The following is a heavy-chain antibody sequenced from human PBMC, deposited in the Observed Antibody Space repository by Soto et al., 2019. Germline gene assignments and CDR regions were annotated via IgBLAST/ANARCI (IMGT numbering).Heavy chain of an antibody. CDR3: ARGGYDFWSGYPLFFQH. Sequence: ASVKGSCKSSGYTFTSYGISWVRQAPGQVLEWMGWISAYNFNTNYPQKPQGRVTMTTDTSTSTAYMELRSLRSDDTAVYYCARGGYDFWSGYPLFFQHWGQGTLVTVSS. CDR2: ISAYNFNT. V-gene: IGHV1-18*04. J-gene: IGHJ1*01. D-gene: IGHD3-3*01. CDR1: GYTFTSYG.